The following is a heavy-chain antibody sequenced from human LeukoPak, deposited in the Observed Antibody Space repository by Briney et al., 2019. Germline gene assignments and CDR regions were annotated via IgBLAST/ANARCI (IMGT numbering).Heavy chain of an antibody. CDR2: INPSGGST. CDR3: VRERGTMTDHDAFDI. Sequence: ASVKVSCKASGYTFTSYYMHWVRQAPGQGLEWMGIINPSGGSTSYAQKFQGRVTMTRDTSTSTVYMELSSLRSEDTAVYYCVRERGTMTDHDAFDIWGQGAMVTVSS. CDR1: GYTFTSYY. D-gene: IGHD3-22*01. V-gene: IGHV1-46*01. J-gene: IGHJ3*02.